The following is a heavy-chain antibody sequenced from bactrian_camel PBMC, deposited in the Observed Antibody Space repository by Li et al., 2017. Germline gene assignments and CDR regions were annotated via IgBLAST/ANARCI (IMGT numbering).Heavy chain of an antibody. CDR3: AVPRLPFNIEAVGYKY. CDR1: DDGYSSAC. D-gene: IGHD3*01. Sequence: DVQLVESGGGSVQAGGSLRLSCTASDDGYSSACMGWFRQASGKEREAVATIYWGGLSPYYADSVKGRFTISRDNAKNTLYLQLNSLKTEDTAMYYCAVPRLPFNIEAVGYKYWGQGTQVTVS. CDR2: IYWGGLSP. J-gene: IGHJ4*01. V-gene: IGHV3S31*01.